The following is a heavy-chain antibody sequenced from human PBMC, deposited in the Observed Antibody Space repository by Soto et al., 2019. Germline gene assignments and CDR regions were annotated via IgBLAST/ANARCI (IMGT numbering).Heavy chain of an antibody. CDR3: AKDERCGSFPYYYYYYMDV. V-gene: IGHV3-23*01. Sequence: GGSLRLSCAASGFTFGSYAMSWVRQAPGKGLEWVSAISGSGGSTYYADSVKGRFTISRDNSKNTLYLQMNSLRAEDTAVYYCAKDERCGSFPYYYYYYMDVWGKGTTVTVSS. CDR2: ISGSGGST. J-gene: IGHJ6*03. D-gene: IGHD2-15*01. CDR1: GFTFGSYA.